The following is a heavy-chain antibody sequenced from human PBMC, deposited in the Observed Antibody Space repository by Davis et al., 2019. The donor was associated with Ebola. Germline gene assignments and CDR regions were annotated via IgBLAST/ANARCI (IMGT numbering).Heavy chain of an antibody. J-gene: IGHJ4*02. V-gene: IGHV3-33*01. D-gene: IGHD2-15*01. Sequence: GESLKISCAASGFTFSSYGMHWVRQAPGKGLEWVAVIWYDGSNKYYADSVKGRFTISRDNSKNTLYLQMNSLRAEDTAVYYCARDEVAPWLSLSLDYWGQGTLVTVSS. CDR2: IWYDGSNK. CDR1: GFTFSSYG. CDR3: ARDEVAPWLSLSLDY.